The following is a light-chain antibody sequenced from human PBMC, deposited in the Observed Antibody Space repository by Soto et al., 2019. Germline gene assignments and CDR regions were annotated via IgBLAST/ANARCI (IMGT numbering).Light chain of an antibody. Sequence: QSVLTQPPSASGTPGQRVTISCSGSSSNIGSNTVNWYQQLPGTAPKLLIYSNNQRPSGVPDRFSCSKSGTSASLAISGLQSEEEDDYYCAAWDDSMNGVVFGGGTKLTVL. CDR2: SNN. CDR3: AAWDDSMNGVV. V-gene: IGLV1-44*01. J-gene: IGLJ2*01. CDR1: SSNIGSNT.